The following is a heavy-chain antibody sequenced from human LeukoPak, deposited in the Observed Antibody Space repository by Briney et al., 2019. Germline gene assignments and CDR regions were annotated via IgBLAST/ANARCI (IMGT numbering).Heavy chain of an antibody. CDR1: GGSISSYY. CDR2: IYYSGST. Sequence: PSETLSLTCTVSGGSISSYYWSWIRQPPGKGLEWIGYIYYSGSTNYNPSLKSRVTISVDTSKNQFSLKLSSVTAADTAVYYCARDCSSTSCPPGAFDIWGQGTMVTVSS. CDR3: ARDCSSTSCPPGAFDI. D-gene: IGHD2-2*01. V-gene: IGHV4-59*01. J-gene: IGHJ3*02.